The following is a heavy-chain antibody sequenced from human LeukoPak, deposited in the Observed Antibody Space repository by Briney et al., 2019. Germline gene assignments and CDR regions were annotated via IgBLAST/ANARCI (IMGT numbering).Heavy chain of an antibody. CDR1: GGSISSGSYY. V-gene: IGHV4-39*01. CDR2: IYYSGST. CDR3: ARHVEWLVRLDAFDI. Sequence: PSETLSLTCTVSGGSISSGSYYWGWIRQPPGKGLEWIGSIYYSGSTYYNPSLKSRVTISVDTSKNQFSLKLSSVTAADTAVYYCARHVEWLVRLDAFDIWGQGTMVTVSS. J-gene: IGHJ3*02. D-gene: IGHD6-19*01.